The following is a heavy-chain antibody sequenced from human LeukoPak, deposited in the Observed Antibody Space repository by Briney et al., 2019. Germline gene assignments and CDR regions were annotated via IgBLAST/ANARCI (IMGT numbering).Heavy chain of an antibody. D-gene: IGHD6-13*01. CDR3: ARWWYGSGWF. V-gene: IGHV4-59*11. CDR1: GVSISSHY. CDR2: IYHSGST. Sequence: SETLSLTCTVSGVSISSHYWSWIRQPPGKGLEGIGYIYHSGSTNYNPSLTSRVTISVDTSKNQFSLKLNSVTAADTAVYYCARWWYGSGWFWGQGTLVTVSS. J-gene: IGHJ4*02.